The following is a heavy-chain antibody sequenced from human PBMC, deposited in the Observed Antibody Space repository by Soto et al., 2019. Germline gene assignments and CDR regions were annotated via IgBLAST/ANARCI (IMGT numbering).Heavy chain of an antibody. CDR2: IYGSGGST. D-gene: IGHD3-22*01. V-gene: IGHV3-23*01. CDR3: ARDKDDSSGYYYYYYGMEV. Sequence: PGGSLRLSCAASGFTFATYTMNWVRQAPGKGLEWVSGIYGSGGSTYYADSVKGRFTISRDNSKNTLYLQMNSLRAEDTAVYYCARDKDDSSGYYYYYYGMEVWGQGTTVTVSS. CDR1: GFTFATYT. J-gene: IGHJ6*02.